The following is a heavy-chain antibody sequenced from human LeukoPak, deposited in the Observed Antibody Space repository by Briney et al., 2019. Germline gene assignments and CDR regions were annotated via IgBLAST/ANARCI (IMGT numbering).Heavy chain of an antibody. J-gene: IGHJ4*02. CDR3: ARGYLSGYYFDY. CDR1: GGSFSGYY. V-gene: IGHV4-34*01. CDR2: INHSGST. Sequence: PSETLSLTCAVYGGSFSGYYWSWIRQTPGKGLEWIGEINHSGSTNYNPSLKSRVTISVDTSKNQFSLKLSSVTAADTAVYYCARGYLSGYYFDYWGQGTLVTVSS. D-gene: IGHD3-22*01.